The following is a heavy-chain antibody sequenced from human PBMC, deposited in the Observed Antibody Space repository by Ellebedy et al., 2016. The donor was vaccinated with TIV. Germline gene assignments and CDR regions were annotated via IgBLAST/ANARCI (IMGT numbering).Heavy chain of an antibody. CDR1: GGSISSYY. V-gene: IGHV4-59*08. J-gene: IGHJ5*02. CDR2: IYYSGST. CDR3: ARQSYSSSWYTPDWFDP. Sequence: GSLRLXXTVSGGSISSYYWSWIRQPPGKGLEWIGYIYYSGSTNYNPSLKSRVTISVDTSKNQFSLKLSSVTAADTAVYYCARQSYSSSWYTPDWFDPWGQGTLVTVSS. D-gene: IGHD6-13*01.